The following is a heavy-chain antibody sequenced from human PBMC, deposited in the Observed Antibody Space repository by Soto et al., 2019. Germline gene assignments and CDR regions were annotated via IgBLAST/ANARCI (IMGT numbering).Heavy chain of an antibody. J-gene: IGHJ4*02. CDR3: ARGVLRGGRIGSSEVAGQPQRIYYFDY. D-gene: IGHD6-6*01. CDR2: ISSSSSTI. CDR1: GFTFSSYS. V-gene: IGHV3-48*01. Sequence: EVQLVESGGGLVQPGGSLRLSCAASGFTFSSYSMNWVRQAPGKGLEWVSYISSSSSTIYYADSVKGRFTISRDNAKNSLYLQMNSLRAEDTAVYYCARGVLRGGRIGSSEVAGQPQRIYYFDYWGQGTLVTVSS.